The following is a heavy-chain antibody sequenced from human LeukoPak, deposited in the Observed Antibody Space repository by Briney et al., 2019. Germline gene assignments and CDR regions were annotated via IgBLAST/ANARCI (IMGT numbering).Heavy chain of an antibody. D-gene: IGHD3-9*01. J-gene: IGHJ6*02. CDR3: ARDTGDILTGYYSDGGMDV. CDR2: IYSGGST. V-gene: IGHV3-66*01. CDR1: GFTVSSNY. Sequence: GGSLRLSCAASGFTVSSNYMSWVRQAPGKGLEWVSVIYSGGSTYYADSVKGRFTISRDNSKNTLYLQMNSLRAEDTAVYYCARDTGDILTGYYSDGGMDVWGQGTTVTVSS.